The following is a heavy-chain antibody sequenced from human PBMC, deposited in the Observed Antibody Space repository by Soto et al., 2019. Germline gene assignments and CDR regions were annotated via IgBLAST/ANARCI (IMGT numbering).Heavy chain of an antibody. CDR1: GFTFSSYS. D-gene: IGHD6-19*01. Sequence: PVGSLRLSCAASGFTFSSYSMNWVRQAPGKGLEWVSYISSSSSTIYYADSVKGRFTISRDNAKNSLYLQMNSLRDEDTAVYYCARDLGGGSGWLPDYYYYYGMDVWGQGTTVTVSS. V-gene: IGHV3-48*02. CDR3: ARDLGGGSGWLPDYYYYYGMDV. CDR2: ISSSSSTI. J-gene: IGHJ6*02.